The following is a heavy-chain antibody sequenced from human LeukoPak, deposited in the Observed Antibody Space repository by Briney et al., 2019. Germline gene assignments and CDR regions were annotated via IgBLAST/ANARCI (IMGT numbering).Heavy chain of an antibody. J-gene: IGHJ4*02. CDR2: ISAYNGNT. D-gene: IGHD3-10*01. CDR3: ASGPSGWFGELFSFDY. Sequence: ASVKVSCKASGYTFTAYYMHWVRQAPGQGLEWMGWISAYNGNTNYAQKLQGRVTMTTDTSTSTAYMELRSLRSDDTAVYYCASGPSGWFGELFSFDYWGQGTLVTVSS. V-gene: IGHV1-18*04. CDR1: GYTFTAYY.